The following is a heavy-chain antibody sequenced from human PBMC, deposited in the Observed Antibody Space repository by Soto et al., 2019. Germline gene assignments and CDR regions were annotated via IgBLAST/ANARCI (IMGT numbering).Heavy chain of an antibody. CDR2: ISGSGGST. V-gene: IGHV3-23*01. D-gene: IGHD2-15*01. CDR1: GFTFSSYA. Sequence: GGSLRLSCAASGFTFSSYAMSWVRQAPGKGLEWVSAISGSGGSTYYADSVKGRFTISRDNSKNTLYLQMNSLRAEDTAVYYCARSHCSGGSCWSYSFDYWGQGTLVTVSS. J-gene: IGHJ4*02. CDR3: ARSHCSGGSCWSYSFDY.